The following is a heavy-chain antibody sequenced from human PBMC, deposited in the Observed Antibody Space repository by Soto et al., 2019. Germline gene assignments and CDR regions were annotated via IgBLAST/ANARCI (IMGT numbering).Heavy chain of an antibody. CDR2: ITGSGGST. D-gene: IGHD6-19*01. CDR3: ARDPSSGWFFDL. Sequence: GGSLRLSCAASGFTFSINAMSWVRQAPGKGLEWVSTITGSGGSTYYADSVKGRFTISRDNSDNTVFLQMNTLRAGDTAVYYCARDPSSGWFFDLWGQGTLVTVSS. V-gene: IGHV3-23*01. J-gene: IGHJ4*02. CDR1: GFTFSINA.